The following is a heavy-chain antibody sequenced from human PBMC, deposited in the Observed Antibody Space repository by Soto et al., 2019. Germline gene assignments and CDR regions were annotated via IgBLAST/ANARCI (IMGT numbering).Heavy chain of an antibody. J-gene: IGHJ6*02. CDR1: GFSFSVYT. Sequence: QVQLVESGGGVVQPGTSLRLSCEASGFSFSVYTMYWVRQAAGKGLERVAAISYDGSSQFYVDSVKGRFTISRDNSENTLYLQMNNLKFDDTGEYYCARDRGTTGMVDYYYGMDVWGRGTTVTVSS. D-gene: IGHD1-1*01. CDR3: ARDRGTTGMVDYYYGMDV. V-gene: IGHV3-30-3*01. CDR2: ISYDGSSQ.